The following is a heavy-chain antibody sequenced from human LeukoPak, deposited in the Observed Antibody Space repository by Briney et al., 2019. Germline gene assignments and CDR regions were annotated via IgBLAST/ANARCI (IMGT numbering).Heavy chain of an antibody. V-gene: IGHV4-31*03. D-gene: IGHD3-22*01. J-gene: IGHJ4*02. CDR3: TREVYDSSGYYPYYFDY. CDR2: IYYRGST. CDR1: GGSINSGAYY. Sequence: SQTLSLTCTVSGGSINSGAYYWSWLRQHPEKGLEWMGYIYYRGSTYYNPSLKSRVTISVDTSKNQFSLKLSSVTAADTAVYYCTREVYDSSGYYPYYFDYWGQGTLVTVSS.